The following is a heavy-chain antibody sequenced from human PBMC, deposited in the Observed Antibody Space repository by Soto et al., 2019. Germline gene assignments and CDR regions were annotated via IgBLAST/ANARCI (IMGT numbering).Heavy chain of an antibody. CDR3: GRERQWEPVLY. CDR2: ISAYNGNT. D-gene: IGHD1-26*01. V-gene: IGHV1-18*01. CDR1: GYTFTSYG. J-gene: IGHJ4*02. Sequence: ASVKVSCKASGYTFTSYGISWVRQAPGQGLEWMGWISAYNGNTNYAQKFEGRVTMTKDTTKSTAYLEVRSLRFDDTAVYYCGRERQWEPVLYWGQGTPVTVSS.